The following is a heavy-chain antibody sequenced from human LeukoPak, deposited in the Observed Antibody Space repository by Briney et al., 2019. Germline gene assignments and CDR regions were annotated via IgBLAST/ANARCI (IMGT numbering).Heavy chain of an antibody. D-gene: IGHD6-19*01. CDR2: INPSGGST. CDR3: ARTASIAVAEGLTRWYFDL. CDR1: GYTFTSYY. Sequence: ASVKVSCKASGYTFTSYYMHWVRQAPGQGLEWMGIINPSGGSTSYAQKFQGRVTMTRDTSTSTVYMELSSLRSEDTAVYYCARTASIAVAEGLTRWYFDLWGRGTLVTVSS. J-gene: IGHJ2*01. V-gene: IGHV1-46*01.